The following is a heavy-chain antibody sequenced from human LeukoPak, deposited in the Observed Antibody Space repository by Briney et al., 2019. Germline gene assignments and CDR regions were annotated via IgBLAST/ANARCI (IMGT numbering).Heavy chain of an antibody. CDR2: IRYDGSNK. J-gene: IGHJ5*02. CDR1: GFTFSSYG. CDR3: AKGRKVTIFGVVTPNWFDP. D-gene: IGHD3-3*01. Sequence: GGSLRLSCAASGFTFSSYGMHWVRQAPGKGLEWVAFIRYDGSNKYYADSVKGRFTISRDNSKNTLYLQMNSLRAEDTAVYYCAKGRKVTIFGVVTPNWFDPWGQGTLVTVSS. V-gene: IGHV3-30*02.